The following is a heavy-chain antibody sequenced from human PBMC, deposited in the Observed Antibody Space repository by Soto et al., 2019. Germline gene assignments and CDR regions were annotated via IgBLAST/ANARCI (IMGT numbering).Heavy chain of an antibody. D-gene: IGHD5-12*01. J-gene: IGHJ6*02. V-gene: IGHV1-24*01. CDR1: GYTLTELS. CDR2: FDPEDGET. CDR3: ATGYSGYRAYYYGMDV. Sequence: ASVKGSCKVSGYTLTELSMHWVRQAPGKGLEWMGGFDPEDGETSYAQKFQGRVTMTEDTATDTAYMELTSRRSEDTAVYYCATGYSGYRAYYYGMDVWGLGTTVTVSS.